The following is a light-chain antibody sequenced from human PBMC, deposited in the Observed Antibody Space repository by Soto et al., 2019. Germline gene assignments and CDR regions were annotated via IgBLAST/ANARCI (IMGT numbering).Light chain of an antibody. CDR2: LGS. Sequence: EIVMTQSPPSLTVTPGEPASISCRSSQRLLHSNGNTFLDWYLQKPGQSPQLXIYLGSNRASGVPERVSGSEAGTDFTLKISRVEAEDVGVYYCMQALQTPYTFGQGTKVDIK. CDR3: MQALQTPYT. CDR1: QRLLHSNGNTF. J-gene: IGKJ2*01. V-gene: IGKV2-28*01.